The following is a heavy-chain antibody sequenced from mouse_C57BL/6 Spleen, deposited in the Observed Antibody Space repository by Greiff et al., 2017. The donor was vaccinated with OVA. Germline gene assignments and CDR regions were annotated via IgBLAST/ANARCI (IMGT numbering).Heavy chain of an antibody. D-gene: IGHD2-2*01. J-gene: IGHJ1*03. CDR2: IHPNSGST. CDR1: GYTFTSYW. CDR3: ANYYGYHWYFDV. V-gene: IGHV1-64*01. Sequence: QVQLQQPGAELVKPGASVKLSCKASGYTFTSYWLHWVTQRPGQGLEWIGMIHPNSGSTNYNEKFKSKATLTVDKSSSTAYMQLSSLTSEDSAVYYCANYYGYHWYFDVWGTGTTVTVSS.